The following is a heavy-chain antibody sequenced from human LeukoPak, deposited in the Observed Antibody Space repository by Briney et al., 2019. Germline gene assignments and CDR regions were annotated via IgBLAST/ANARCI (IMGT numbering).Heavy chain of an antibody. D-gene: IGHD2-21*01. Sequence: GGSLRLSCAASGFTFSSYGMHWVRQAPGKRLEWVAFIRYDGSNKYYADSVKGRFTISRDNSKNTLYLQMNSLRAEDTAVYYCSKDMAYCGGDCYYAFDIWGQGTMVTVSS. V-gene: IGHV3-30*02. CDR2: IRYDGSNK. CDR3: SKDMAYCGGDCYYAFDI. CDR1: GFTFSSYG. J-gene: IGHJ3*02.